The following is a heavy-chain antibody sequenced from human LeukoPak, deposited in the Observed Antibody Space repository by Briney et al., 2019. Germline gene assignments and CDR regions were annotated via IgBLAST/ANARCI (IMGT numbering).Heavy chain of an antibody. CDR2: ISSSGGST. V-gene: IGHV3-23*01. D-gene: IGHD5-24*01. CDR3: ARDAKQLPY. Sequence: GGSLRLSCAASGFTFSSYAMSWARQAPGKGLEWVSSISSSGGSTYYADSVKGRLTISRDTSKNTLYLQMNSLRPEDTAVYYCARDAKQLPYWGQGTLVTVSS. J-gene: IGHJ4*02. CDR1: GFTFSSYA.